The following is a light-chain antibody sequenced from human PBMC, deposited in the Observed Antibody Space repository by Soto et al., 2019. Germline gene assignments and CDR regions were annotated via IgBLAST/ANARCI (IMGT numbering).Light chain of an antibody. CDR1: QNINSD. V-gene: IGKV1-5*03. Sequence: DVQMTQSPSTLSASVGDRVTITCRASQNINSDLAWYQQKPGKAPQLLIYRASSLESGAPSRFSRSGSGTEFTLTITSLQPDDFATYYCQQHNNYWTFGHGTRVDIK. J-gene: IGKJ1*01. CDR3: QQHNNYWT. CDR2: RAS.